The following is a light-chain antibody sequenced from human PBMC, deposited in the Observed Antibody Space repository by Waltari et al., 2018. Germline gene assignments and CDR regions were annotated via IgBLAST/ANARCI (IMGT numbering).Light chain of an antibody. J-gene: IGKJ2*02. Sequence: DIQLTQSPSSLSASVGDRVTITCRASQSFSSYLNWDQQKPGKAPKLLFYAASSLQRGGASRFSGSASGRDFTLSIRRLQPEEYACYYCRRSYSTPLCTFGQGTQVEIK. V-gene: IGKV1-39*01. CDR3: RRSYSTPLCT. CDR1: QSFSSY. CDR2: AAS.